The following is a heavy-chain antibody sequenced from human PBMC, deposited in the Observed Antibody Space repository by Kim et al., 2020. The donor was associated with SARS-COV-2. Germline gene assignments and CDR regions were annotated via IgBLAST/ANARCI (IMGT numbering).Heavy chain of an antibody. V-gene: IGHV3-66*01. CDR1: GFNVNRNY. D-gene: IGHD1-1*01. CDR3: ATWVARMYTYGIDV. CDR2: IYSGGSTA. Sequence: GGSLRLSCAASGFNVNRNYMPWIRQAPGKGLEYVSVIYSGGSTAYYGDSVRGRFTISRDNSKNTLYLQMHSLRVEDTAVYYCATWVARMYTYGIDVWGQGTTVTVSS. J-gene: IGHJ6*02.